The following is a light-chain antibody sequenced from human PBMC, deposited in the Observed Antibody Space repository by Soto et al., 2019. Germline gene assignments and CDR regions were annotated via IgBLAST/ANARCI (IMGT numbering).Light chain of an antibody. CDR2: SNN. Sequence: QAVVTQPPSASGTPGQRVTISCSVSSSNIGSNTVNWYQQLPRTAPKLLIYSNNQRPSGVPDRFSGSKSGTSASLAISGLQSEDEADYYCAAWDDSLNGVVFGGGTKLTVL. V-gene: IGLV1-44*01. J-gene: IGLJ2*01. CDR1: SSNIGSNT. CDR3: AAWDDSLNGVV.